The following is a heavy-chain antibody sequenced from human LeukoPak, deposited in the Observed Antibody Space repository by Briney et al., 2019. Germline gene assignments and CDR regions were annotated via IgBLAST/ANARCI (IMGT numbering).Heavy chain of an antibody. V-gene: IGHV4-4*07. CDR1: GGSITSYY. CDR3: AGYVPAWSAGITVVRGDIGGRTYNWFGP. J-gene: IGHJ5*02. CDR2: ISTSGPP. Sequence: SQTPSLTCTVSGGSITSYYWSWIRQPAGEGLGWIGRISTSGPPTYNPSLECGVTMSVDTSKNQSSLELSSGHAADPGVYYCAGYVPAWSAGITVVRGDIGGRTYNWFGPWGQGTLVTVSS. D-gene: IGHD3-10*01.